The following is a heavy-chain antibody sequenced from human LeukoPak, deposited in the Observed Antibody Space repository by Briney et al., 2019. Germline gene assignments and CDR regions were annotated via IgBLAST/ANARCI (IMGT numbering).Heavy chain of an antibody. CDR2: IIPIFGTA. CDR3: ARGDYYDSSGYYGPFDY. Sequence: SVNVSCKASGGTFSIYAISWVRQAPGQGLEWMGGIIPIFGTANYAQKFQGRVTITADESTSTAYMELSSLRSEDTAVYYCARGDYYDSSGYYGPFDYWGQGTLVTVSS. CDR1: GGTFSIYA. J-gene: IGHJ4*02. D-gene: IGHD3-22*01. V-gene: IGHV1-69*13.